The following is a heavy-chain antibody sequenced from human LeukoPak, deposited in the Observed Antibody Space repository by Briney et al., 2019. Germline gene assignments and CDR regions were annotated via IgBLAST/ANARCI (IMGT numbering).Heavy chain of an antibody. J-gene: IGHJ4*02. CDR3: AKGIYDSSGYYLDF. Sequence: PEGSLRLSCAASGFNFSTYDLSWVRQTPGKGLEWVSIIGVSGGTKYYAESMKGRFTISRDNSKNTVYLQMNSLRDEDTAVYFCAKGIYDSSGYYLDFWGQGTLVTVSS. CDR1: GFNFSTYD. D-gene: IGHD3-22*01. V-gene: IGHV3-23*01. CDR2: IGVSGGTK.